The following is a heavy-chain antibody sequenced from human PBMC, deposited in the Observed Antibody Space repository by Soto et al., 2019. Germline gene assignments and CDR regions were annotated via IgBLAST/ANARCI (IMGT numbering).Heavy chain of an antibody. Sequence: GGSLRLSCAASGFTFSSYSMNWVRQAPGKGLEWVSSISSSSSYIYYADSVKGRFTISRDNAKNSLYLQMNSLRAEDTAVYYCAGGRDIVVVVAATAIWFDPWGQGTLVTVSS. CDR2: ISSSSSYI. CDR1: GFTFSSYS. V-gene: IGHV3-21*01. D-gene: IGHD2-15*01. J-gene: IGHJ5*02. CDR3: AGGRDIVVVVAATAIWFDP.